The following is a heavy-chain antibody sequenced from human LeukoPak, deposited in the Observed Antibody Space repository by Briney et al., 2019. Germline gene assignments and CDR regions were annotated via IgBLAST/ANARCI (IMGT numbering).Heavy chain of an antibody. J-gene: IGHJ4*02. CDR3: ARAIHSPYCGGDCYSGAFDY. D-gene: IGHD2-21*02. V-gene: IGHV3-30*04. CDR1: GFTFSSYA. CDR2: ISYDGSNK. Sequence: PGRSLRLSCAACGFTFSSYAMHWVRQAPGKGLQWVAVISYDGSNKYYADSVKGRFTISRDNSKNTLYLQMNSLRAEDTAVYYCARAIHSPYCGGDCYSGAFDYWGQGTLVTVSS.